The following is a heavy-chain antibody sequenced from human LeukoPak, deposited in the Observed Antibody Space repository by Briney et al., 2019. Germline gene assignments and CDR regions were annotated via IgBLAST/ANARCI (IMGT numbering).Heavy chain of an antibody. CDR3: VSFYETY. CDR2: INSDGSWT. V-gene: IGHV3-74*01. D-gene: IGHD2/OR15-2a*01. J-gene: IGHJ4*02. CDR1: GNYW. Sequence: PGGSLRLSSVVSGNYWMHLDRQAPGKGLVWVSHINSDGSWTSYADSVKGRFTISKDNAKNTVYLQMNSLRAEDTAVYYCVSFYETYWGRGTLVTVSS.